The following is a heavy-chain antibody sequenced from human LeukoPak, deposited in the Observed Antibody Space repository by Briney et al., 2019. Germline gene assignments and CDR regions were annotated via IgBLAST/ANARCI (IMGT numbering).Heavy chain of an antibody. V-gene: IGHV3-48*03. Sequence: GGSLRLSCAASGFTFSSYDMNWVRRAPGKGLEWVSYISSSGSTIFYADSVKGRFTISRDNAKNSLNLHMNSLRAEDTAVYYCARDQYGSGDGYYXDYWXXXTXXTVS. CDR3: ARDQYGSGDGYYXDY. CDR2: ISSSGSTI. CDR1: GFTFSSYD. J-gene: IGHJ4*02. D-gene: IGHD3-10*01.